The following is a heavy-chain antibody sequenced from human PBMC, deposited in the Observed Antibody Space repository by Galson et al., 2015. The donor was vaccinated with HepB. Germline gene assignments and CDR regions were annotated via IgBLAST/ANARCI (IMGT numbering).Heavy chain of an antibody. CDR3: ARGRPGNTDYYGMDV. J-gene: IGHJ6*02. V-gene: IGHV1-2*04. D-gene: IGHD1-14*01. CDR2: INPNSGGT. Sequence: SVKVSCKASGYTFTGYYMHWVRQAPGQGLEWMGWINPNSGGTNYAQKFQGWVTMTRDTSISTAYMELSRLRSDDTAVYYCARGRPGNTDYYGMDVWGQGTTVTVSS. CDR1: GYTFTGYY.